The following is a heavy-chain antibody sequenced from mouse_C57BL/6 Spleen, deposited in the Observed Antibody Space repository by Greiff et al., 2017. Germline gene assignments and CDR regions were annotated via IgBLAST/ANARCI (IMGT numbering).Heavy chain of an antibody. CDR3: TRSAWFAY. Sequence: VQLKQSGAELVRPGASVKLSCTASGFNIKDDYMHWVKQRPEQGLEWIGWIDPENGDTEYASKFQGKATITADTSSNTAYLQLSSLTSEDTAVYYCTRSAWFAYWGQVTLVTVSA. V-gene: IGHV14-4*01. J-gene: IGHJ3*01. CDR1: GFNIKDDY. CDR2: IDPENGDT.